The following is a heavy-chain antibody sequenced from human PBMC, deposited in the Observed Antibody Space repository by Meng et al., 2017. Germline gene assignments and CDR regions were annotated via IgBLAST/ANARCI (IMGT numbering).Heavy chain of an antibody. D-gene: IGHD5-12*01. CDR1: GYTFTGYY. CDR3: ARSIVATMVFDY. Sequence: VQLVQSGAEVKKPGALVKVSCKASGYTFTGYYMHWVRQTPGQGLEWMGRINPNSGGTNYAQKFQGRVTMTRDTSISTAYMELSRLRSDDTAVYYCARSIVATMVFDYWGQGTLVTVSS. J-gene: IGHJ4*02. V-gene: IGHV1-2*06. CDR2: INPNSGGT.